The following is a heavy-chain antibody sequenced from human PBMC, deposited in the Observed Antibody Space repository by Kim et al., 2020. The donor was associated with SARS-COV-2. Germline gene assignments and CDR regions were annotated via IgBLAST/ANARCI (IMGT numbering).Heavy chain of an antibody. CDR1: GGSISSYY. CDR3: ARDSDEEHSSSWYGDAFDI. V-gene: IGHV4-59*13. CDR2: IYYSGST. D-gene: IGHD6-13*01. Sequence: SETLSLTCTVSGGSISSYYWSWIRQPPGKGLEWIGYIYYSGSTNYNPSLKSRVTISVDTSKNQFSLKLSSVTAADTAVYYCARDSDEEHSSSWYGDAFDIWGQGTMVTVSS. J-gene: IGHJ3*02.